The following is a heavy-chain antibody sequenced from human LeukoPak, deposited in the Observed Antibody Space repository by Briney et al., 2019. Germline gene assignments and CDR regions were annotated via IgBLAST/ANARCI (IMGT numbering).Heavy chain of an antibody. V-gene: IGHV5-51*01. CDR3: ARHRGGYGNYEDWFDP. CDR2: VYPGDSDT. J-gene: IGHJ5*02. D-gene: IGHD1-26*01. Sequence: GESLKISCKASGYIFSGYWIAWVRQVPGKGLEWMGIVYPGDSDTRYSPSFRGQVTISADTSISTTYLQWSSLKASDTAIYYCARHRGGYGNYEDWFDPWGQGTLVTVSS. CDR1: GYIFSGYW.